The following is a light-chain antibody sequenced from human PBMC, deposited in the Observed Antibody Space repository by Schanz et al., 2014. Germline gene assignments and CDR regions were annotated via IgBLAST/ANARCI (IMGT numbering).Light chain of an antibody. V-gene: IGLV2-14*03. CDR1: SSVLGGY. Sequence: QSALTQPASVSGSPGQSITISCSGTSSVLGGYVSWYQQHPGKAPKLMIYYVTNRPSGVSNRFSGSKSGNTASLTISGLQAEDEAEYYCSSYTSSSTFVFGAGTKLTVL. CDR3: SSYTSSSTFV. CDR2: YVT. J-gene: IGLJ1*01.